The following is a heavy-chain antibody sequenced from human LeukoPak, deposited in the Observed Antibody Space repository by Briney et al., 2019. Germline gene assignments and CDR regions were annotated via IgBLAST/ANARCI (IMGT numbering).Heavy chain of an antibody. CDR1: GFPFSSYA. J-gene: IGHJ4*02. D-gene: IGHD3-3*01. V-gene: IGHV3-23*01. CDR2: ITGSGDST. CDR3: TAYDFWSSFDY. Sequence: PGGSLRLSCAASGFPFSSYAMSWVRQAPAKGLEWVSAITGSGDSTYYADCVKGRFTISRENSKNTLFLQMNRLRAEDTAVYYCTAYDFWSSFDYWGQGTLVTVSS.